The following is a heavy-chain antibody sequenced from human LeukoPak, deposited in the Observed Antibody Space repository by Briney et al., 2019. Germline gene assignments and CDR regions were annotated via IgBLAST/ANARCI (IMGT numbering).Heavy chain of an antibody. CDR2: ISGSGSTT. J-gene: IGHJ6*04. CDR1: GFIFSSYA. V-gene: IGHV3-23*01. CDR3: AKEGIVAVPAAMMDV. D-gene: IGHD2-2*01. Sequence: PGGSLRLSCAASGFIFSSYAMSWVRQAPGKGLEWVSAISGSGSTTYYADSVKGRFTISRDNSKNTLYLQMNSLRVEDTALYYCAKEGIVAVPAAMMDVWGKGTTVTVSS.